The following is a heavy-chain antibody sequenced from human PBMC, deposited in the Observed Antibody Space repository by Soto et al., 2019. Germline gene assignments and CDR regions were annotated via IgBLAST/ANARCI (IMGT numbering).Heavy chain of an antibody. D-gene: IGHD2-2*01. V-gene: IGHV1-2*04. J-gene: IGHJ6*02. CDR3: ARGKGRYCISTSCYGGMDV. Sequence: ASVKVSCKASGYTFTGYYMYWVQQSPGQGLEWMGWINPNSGGTNYAQKFQGWVTMTRDTSISTAYMELSRLRSGDTAVYYCARGKGRYCISTSCYGGMDVWGQGTTVTVSS. CDR2: INPNSGGT. CDR1: GYTFTGYY.